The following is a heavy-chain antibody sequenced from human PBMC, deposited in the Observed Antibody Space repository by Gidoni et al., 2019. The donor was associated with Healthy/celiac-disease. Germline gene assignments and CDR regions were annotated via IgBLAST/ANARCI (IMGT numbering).Heavy chain of an antibody. Sequence: PSETLSLTCTVSGGSISSSSYYWGWIRQPPGKGLEWIGSIYYSGSTYYNPSLKSRVTISVDTSNNQFSLKLSSVTAADTAVYYCARPSYNWNYAFDIWGQGTMVTVSS. CDR2: IYYSGST. J-gene: IGHJ3*02. CDR1: GGSISSSSYY. V-gene: IGHV4-39*01. D-gene: IGHD1-20*01. CDR3: ARPSYNWNYAFDI.